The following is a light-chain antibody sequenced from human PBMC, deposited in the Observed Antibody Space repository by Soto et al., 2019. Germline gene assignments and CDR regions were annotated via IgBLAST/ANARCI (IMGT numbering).Light chain of an antibody. CDR2: GNS. CDR3: QSYDSSLNGVV. V-gene: IGLV1-40*01. J-gene: IGLJ2*01. Sequence: QAVVTQPPSVSGAPGQRITISCTGSSSNIGAGYDVHWYQQLPGTAPKLLIYGNSNRPSGVPDRFSGSKSGTSASLAITGLQAEDEADYYCQSYDSSLNGVVFGGGTQLTVL. CDR1: SSNIGAGYD.